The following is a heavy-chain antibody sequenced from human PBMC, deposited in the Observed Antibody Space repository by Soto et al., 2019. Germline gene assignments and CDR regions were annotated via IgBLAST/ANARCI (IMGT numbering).Heavy chain of an antibody. V-gene: IGHV3-23*01. CDR3: AKPPDYNSTGY. J-gene: IGHJ4*02. CDR1: GFTFSSYT. Sequence: EVQLLESGGGLVQPGGSLRLSCAASGFTFSSYTMSLVRQAPGKGPEWISTVSGSGGSTYYADSVKGRFTISRANSKDTLYLPMNNLRADDTAVYYSAKPPDYNSTGYWVQGTLVSVS. CDR2: VSGSGGST. D-gene: IGHD3-10*01.